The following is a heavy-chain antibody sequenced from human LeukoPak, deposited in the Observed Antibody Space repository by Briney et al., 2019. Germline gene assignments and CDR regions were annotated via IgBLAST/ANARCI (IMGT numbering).Heavy chain of an antibody. CDR2: IIPIFGTA. V-gene: IGHV1-69*13. CDR3: AINSDIVVVPAATYYYYYGMDV. CDR1: GGTFSSYA. J-gene: IGHJ6*02. D-gene: IGHD2-2*01. Sequence: HWASVKVSCKASGGTFSSYAISWVRQAPGQGLEWMGGIIPIFGTANYAQKFQGRVTITADESTGTAYMELSSLRSEDTAVYYCAINSDIVVVPAATYYYYYGMDVWGQGTTVTVSS.